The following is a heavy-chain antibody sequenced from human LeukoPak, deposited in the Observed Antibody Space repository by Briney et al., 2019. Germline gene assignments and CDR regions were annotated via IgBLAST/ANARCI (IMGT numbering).Heavy chain of an antibody. CDR3: TRSGYRHPYHFDS. CDR1: GFTFSNAW. D-gene: IGHD3-22*01. CDR2: IYSGGST. V-gene: IGHV3-53*01. Sequence: PSGGSLRLSCAASGFTFSNAWMSWVRQAPGKGLEWVSVIYSGGSTYYADSVKGRFTISRDNSKNTLYLQMNSLRAEDTAIYYCTRSGYRHPYHFDSWGQGTLVTVSS. J-gene: IGHJ4*02.